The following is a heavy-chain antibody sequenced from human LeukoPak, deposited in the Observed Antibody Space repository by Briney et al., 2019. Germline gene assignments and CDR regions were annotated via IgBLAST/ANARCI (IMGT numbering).Heavy chain of an antibody. CDR2: IYTSGST. Sequence: SETLSLTCTVSGASISSYYWSWIRQPAGKGLEWIGRIYTSGSTNYNPSLKSRVTISVDTSKNQFSLKLSPVTAADTAVYYRARKNGRGYFDYWGQGTLITVSS. D-gene: IGHD2-15*01. CDR3: ARKNGRGYFDY. CDR1: GASISSYY. J-gene: IGHJ4*02. V-gene: IGHV4-4*07.